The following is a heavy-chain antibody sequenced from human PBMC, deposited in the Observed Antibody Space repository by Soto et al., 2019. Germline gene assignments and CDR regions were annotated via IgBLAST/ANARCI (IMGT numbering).Heavy chain of an antibody. CDR2: ISYDGNVA. Sequence: QVQLVESGGGVVQPGRSLRLSCAASGFTISNYGMHWVRQAPGKGLEWVIVISYDGNVAYYADSVKGRFTISRDNSKNTLYLQMNSLRTEDTAMYYCAKEGPITNWYFDYWGQGTLVTVSS. V-gene: IGHV3-30*18. D-gene: IGHD1-1*01. J-gene: IGHJ4*02. CDR1: GFTISNYG. CDR3: AKEGPITNWYFDY.